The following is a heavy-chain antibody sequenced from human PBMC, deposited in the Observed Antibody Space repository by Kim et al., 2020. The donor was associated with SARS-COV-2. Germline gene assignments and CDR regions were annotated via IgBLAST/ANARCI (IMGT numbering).Heavy chain of an antibody. Sequence: GGSLRLSCAASGFTFSSYSMNWVRQAPGKGLEWVSSISSSSSYIYYADSVKGRFTISRDNAKNSLYLQMNSLRAEDTAVYYCATDPNENYDILTGYYWDNWFDPWGQGTLVTVSS. J-gene: IGHJ5*02. D-gene: IGHD3-9*01. CDR3: ATDPNENYDILTGYYWDNWFDP. V-gene: IGHV3-21*01. CDR2: ISSSSSYI. CDR1: GFTFSSYS.